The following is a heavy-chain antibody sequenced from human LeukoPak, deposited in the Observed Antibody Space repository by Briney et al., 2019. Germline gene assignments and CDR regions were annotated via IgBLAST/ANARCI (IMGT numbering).Heavy chain of an antibody. J-gene: IGHJ4*02. CDR1: GFTFSNAW. Sequence: GGSLRLACAASGFTFSNAWMSWVRQAPGKGLEWLGRIRSKADGGTIDYAAPVEGRFTISRDDSKNMLFLQMNSLKTEDTAVYYCTTTSHDYGDYSFDYWGQGTLVTVSS. D-gene: IGHD4-17*01. CDR3: TTTSHDYGDYSFDY. V-gene: IGHV3-15*01. CDR2: IRSKADGGTI.